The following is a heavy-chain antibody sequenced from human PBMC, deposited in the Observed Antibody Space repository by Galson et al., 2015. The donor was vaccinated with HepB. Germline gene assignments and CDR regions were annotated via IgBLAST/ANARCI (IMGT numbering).Heavy chain of an antibody. D-gene: IGHD3-3*01. J-gene: IGHJ6*03. Sequence: SVKVSCKASGYTFTSYDINWVRQATGQGLEWMGWMNPNSGNTGYALKFQGRVTMTRNTSISTAYMELSSLRSEDTAVYYCATRHYDFWYYYMDVWGKGTTVTVSS. CDR1: GYTFTSYD. CDR3: ATRHYDFWYYYMDV. CDR2: MNPNSGNT. V-gene: IGHV1-8*01.